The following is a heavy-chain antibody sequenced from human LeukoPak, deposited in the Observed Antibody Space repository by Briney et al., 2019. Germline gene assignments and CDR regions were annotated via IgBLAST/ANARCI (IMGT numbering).Heavy chain of an antibody. V-gene: IGHV5-10-1*01. CDR3: ARQILGDTAMVRDY. J-gene: IGHJ4*02. Sequence: RGESLKIPLKGSGYSFTSYWISWVRQIPGKGLEWMGRIEPSDSYTIYSTSFQGHVPISADKSISTAYLQWSSLKASDTAMYYCARQILGDTAMVRDYWGQGTLVTVSS. CDR1: GYSFTSYW. D-gene: IGHD5-18*01. CDR2: IEPSDSYT.